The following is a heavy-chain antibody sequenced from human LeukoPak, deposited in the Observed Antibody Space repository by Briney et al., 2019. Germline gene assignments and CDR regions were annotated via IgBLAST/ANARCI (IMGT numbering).Heavy chain of an antibody. CDR3: ARDTTNYDFWSGYEYYFDY. J-gene: IGHJ4*02. V-gene: IGHV3-21*01. D-gene: IGHD3-3*01. Sequence: GGSLRLSCAASGFTFSSYSMNWVRQAPGKGREWVSSISSSSSYIYYADSVKGRFTISRDNAKNSLYLQMTSLRAEDTAVYYCARDTTNYDFWSGYEYYFDYWGQGTLVTVSS. CDR1: GFTFSSYS. CDR2: ISSSSSYI.